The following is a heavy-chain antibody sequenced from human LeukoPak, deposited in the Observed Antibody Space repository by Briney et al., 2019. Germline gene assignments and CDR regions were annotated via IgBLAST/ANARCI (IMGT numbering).Heavy chain of an antibody. CDR3: ERGILTESGSVWYFDL. D-gene: IGHD3-3*01. V-gene: IGHV4-31*03. J-gene: IGHJ2*01. CDR1: GFSISSDRYW. CDR2: VYNSCST. Sequence: SETLSLTCTVSGFSISSDRYWRSWIPQHPGKGLEWIGYVYNSCSTYYRPCLRRRLSMSVERSNNKLSLNVRSVTAADTAVYYCERGILTESGSVWYFDLWGRGTLVTVSS.